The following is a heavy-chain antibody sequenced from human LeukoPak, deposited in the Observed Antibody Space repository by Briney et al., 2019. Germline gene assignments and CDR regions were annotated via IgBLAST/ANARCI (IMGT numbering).Heavy chain of an antibody. Sequence: SETLSLTCTVSGGSVTNYYWNWIRQPPGKGLEWLGHISYRGSTIYNPSLTSRVTISLDTSKNQFSLNLNSVTAADTAVYYCARRVLMSSAGVPDTWLDPWGQGTLVTVSS. V-gene: IGHV4-59*08. CDR2: ISYRGST. D-gene: IGHD3-10*01. CDR3: ARRVLMSSAGVPDTWLDP. J-gene: IGHJ5*02. CDR1: GGSVTNYY.